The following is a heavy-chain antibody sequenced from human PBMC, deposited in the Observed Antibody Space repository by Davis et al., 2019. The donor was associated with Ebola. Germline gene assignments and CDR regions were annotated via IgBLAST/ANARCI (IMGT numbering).Heavy chain of an antibody. CDR3: AKAGAGIPDGYEYTLGAVYFDL. J-gene: IGHJ2*01. CDR2: IGGSGVGT. CDR1: GFSFTNYS. D-gene: IGHD5-24*01. V-gene: IGHV3-23*01. Sequence: PGGSLRLSCAASGFSFTNYSMSWVRQAPGKGLQWVSYIGGSGVGTYYADSVKGRFTISRDNSKSTLYLQMNSLRAEDTAVYYCAKAGAGIPDGYEYTLGAVYFDLWGRGTLVTVSS.